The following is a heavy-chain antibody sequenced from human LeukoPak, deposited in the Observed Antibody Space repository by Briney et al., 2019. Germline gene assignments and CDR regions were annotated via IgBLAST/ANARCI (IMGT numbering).Heavy chain of an antibody. CDR3: AKASDYGRNLYYFDY. J-gene: IGHJ4*02. D-gene: IGHD4-23*01. Sequence: PGGSLRLSCAASGFSFSSYGMHWVRQAPGKGLEWVALIWYDGGNKYYVDSVKGRFTISRDNARSTLYLQMNSLRAEDTAVYYCAKASDYGRNLYYFDYWGQGTLVTVSS. V-gene: IGHV3-33*06. CDR1: GFSFSSYG. CDR2: IWYDGGNK.